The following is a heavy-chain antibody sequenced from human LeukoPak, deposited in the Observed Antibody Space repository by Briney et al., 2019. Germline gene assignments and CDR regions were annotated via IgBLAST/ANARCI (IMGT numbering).Heavy chain of an antibody. D-gene: IGHD3-3*01. Sequence: ASVTVSCKASGYTLTSYYMHWVRQAPGQGLEWMGIINPNGGSTGYAQKFQGRVTMTRDTSTSTVYMELSSLRSEDTAVYYCARDLPTSYAFWSGYYSAMVSGAFGYWGQGTLVTVSS. CDR1: GYTLTSYY. J-gene: IGHJ4*02. CDR3: ARDLPTSYAFWSGYYSAMVSGAFGY. CDR2: INPNGGST. V-gene: IGHV1-46*01.